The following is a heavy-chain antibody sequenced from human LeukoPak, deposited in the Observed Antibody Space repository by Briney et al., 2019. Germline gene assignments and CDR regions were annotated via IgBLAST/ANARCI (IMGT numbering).Heavy chain of an antibody. Sequence: GGSLRLSCAASGFTFNSYWMHWVRQAPGKGLVWVSRINSDASVTTYADSVKGRFTISRDNAKNTLYLQMNSLRAEDTAVYYCARVTAVAGTSVGVDAWGQGILVTVS. J-gene: IGHJ4*02. CDR2: INSDASVT. CDR3: ARVTAVAGTSVGVDA. D-gene: IGHD6-19*01. V-gene: IGHV3-74*01. CDR1: GFTFNSYW.